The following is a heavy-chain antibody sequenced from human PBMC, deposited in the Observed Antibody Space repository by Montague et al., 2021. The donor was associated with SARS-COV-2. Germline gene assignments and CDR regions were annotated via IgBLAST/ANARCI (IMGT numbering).Heavy chain of an antibody. CDR3: ARVFPRWLQFDPYFDY. J-gene: IGHJ4*02. Sequence: TLSLTCTVSGGSISSGGYYWSWIRQHPGKGLEWIGYIYYGGSTYYNPSLKSRVTISVDTSKNQFSLKLSSVTAADTAVYYCARVFPRWLQFDPYFDYWGQGTLVTVSS. D-gene: IGHD5-24*01. CDR1: GGSISSGGYY. CDR2: IYYGGST. V-gene: IGHV4-31*03.